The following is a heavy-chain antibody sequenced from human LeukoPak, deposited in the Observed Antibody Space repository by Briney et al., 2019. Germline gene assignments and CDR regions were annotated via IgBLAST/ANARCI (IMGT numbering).Heavy chain of an antibody. CDR3: ATVPERKRQQLVDDY. D-gene: IGHD6-13*01. CDR2: INHSEST. J-gene: IGHJ4*02. V-gene: IGHV4-34*01. CDR1: GGSFSGYY. Sequence: PSETLSLTCAVYGGSFSGYYWSWIRQPPGKGLEWIGEINHSESTNYNPSLKSRVTISVDTSKNQFSLKLSSVTAADTAVYYCATVPERKRQQLVDDYWGQGTLVTVSS.